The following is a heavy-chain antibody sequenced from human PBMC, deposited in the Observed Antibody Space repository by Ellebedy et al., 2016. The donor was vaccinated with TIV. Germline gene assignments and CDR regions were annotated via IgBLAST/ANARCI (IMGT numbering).Heavy chain of an antibody. D-gene: IGHD6-19*01. CDR1: GFTFSSYG. J-gene: IGHJ4*02. CDR3: ARGIAVGEIDY. Sequence: GESLKISXAASGFTFSSYGMHWVRQAPGKGLEWVAVIWYDGSNKYYADSVKGRFTISRDNSKNTLYLQMNSLRAEDTAVYYCARGIAVGEIDYWGQGTLVTVSS. CDR2: IWYDGSNK. V-gene: IGHV3-33*01.